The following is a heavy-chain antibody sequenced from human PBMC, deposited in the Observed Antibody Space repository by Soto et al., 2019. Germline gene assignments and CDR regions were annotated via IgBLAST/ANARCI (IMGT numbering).Heavy chain of an antibody. CDR1: GYTFRNYG. D-gene: IGHD1-26*01. J-gene: IGHJ4*02. Sequence: QVQLVQSGSEVKKPGASVRVTCKASGYTFRNYGISWVREAPGQGLEWMGWVSAYNRNSKYAQKFEDRVIMTADTATSTAYMELRGLRSDDTAIYYCARDRQWAPLLYWGQGTLVPVSS. V-gene: IGHV1-18*01. CDR2: VSAYNRNS. CDR3: ARDRQWAPLLY.